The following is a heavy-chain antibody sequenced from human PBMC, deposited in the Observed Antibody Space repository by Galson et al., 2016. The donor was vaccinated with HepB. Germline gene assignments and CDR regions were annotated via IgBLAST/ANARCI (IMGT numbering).Heavy chain of an antibody. CDR3: VPSSFDY. D-gene: IGHD3-10*01. Sequence: SLRLSCAASEFTINDYVMHWVRQVPGRGLEWVSLFGLDGTATYYADSVKGRFTISRDISKNSLYLQMNTLRPEDTALYYCVPSSFDYWGRGTLVTVSS. V-gene: IGHV3-43*01. CDR2: FGLDGTAT. J-gene: IGHJ4*02. CDR1: EFTINDYV.